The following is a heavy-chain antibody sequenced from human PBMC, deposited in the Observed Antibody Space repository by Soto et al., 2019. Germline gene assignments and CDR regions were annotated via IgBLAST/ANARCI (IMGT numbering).Heavy chain of an antibody. J-gene: IGHJ4*02. Sequence: SETLSLTCTVSGGSISSGGYYWSWIRQHPGKGLEWIGNIYYSGSTYYNPSLKSRVTISVDTSKNQFSLKLSSVTAADSSVYYCARHLEAVFDYWGQGTLVTVSS. D-gene: IGHD2-15*01. CDR1: GGSISSGGYY. CDR2: IYYSGST. CDR3: ARHLEAVFDY. V-gene: IGHV4-39*01.